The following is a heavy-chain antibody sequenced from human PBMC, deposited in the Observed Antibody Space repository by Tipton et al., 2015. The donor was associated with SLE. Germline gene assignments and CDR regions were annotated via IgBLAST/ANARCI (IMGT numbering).Heavy chain of an antibody. CDR1: GFIFSCSA. CDR3: ARGSALRV. CDR2: IYSGGST. D-gene: IGHD3-3*01. Sequence: SLRLSCAASGFIFSCSAVPWVRQASGEGLAWVSVIYSGGSTYYADSVKGRFNISRDNSKNTPYLQMNSLRAEDTAMYYCARGSALRVWGQGTLVTVSS. V-gene: IGHV3-53*01. J-gene: IGHJ4*02.